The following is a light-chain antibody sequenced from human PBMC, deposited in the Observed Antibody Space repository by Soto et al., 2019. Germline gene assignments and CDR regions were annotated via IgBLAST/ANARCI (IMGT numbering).Light chain of an antibody. J-gene: IGLJ2*01. Sequence: QSVLTQPPSVSGAPGQRVTISCTGSSSNIGAGYDVHWYLQLPGTAPKLLIYGNINRPSGVPDRFSGSKSGTSASLAISGLRSEDEADYYCAACDDSLSGVVFGGGTKLTVL. CDR2: GNI. V-gene: IGLV1-40*01. CDR1: SSNIGAGYD. CDR3: AACDDSLSGVV.